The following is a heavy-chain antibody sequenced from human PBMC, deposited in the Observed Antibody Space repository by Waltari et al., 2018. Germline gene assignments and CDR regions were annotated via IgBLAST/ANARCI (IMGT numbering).Heavy chain of an antibody. J-gene: IGHJ3*02. CDR2: TYYRSQWRN. Sequence: QVQLQQSGPGLVKPSQPLSLTCAVSWDSLFTTSVAWNWIRQSPSRGLEWLGRTYYRSQWRNDYALSVKGRITVNPDTSKNHFSLQLDSVTPDDTAVYYCARGKFTAFDIWGQGTMVTVSS. CDR3: ARGKFTAFDI. CDR1: WDSLFTTSVA. V-gene: IGHV6-1*01.